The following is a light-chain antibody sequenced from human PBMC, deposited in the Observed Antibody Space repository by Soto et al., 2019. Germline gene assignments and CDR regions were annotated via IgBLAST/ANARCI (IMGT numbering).Light chain of an antibody. V-gene: IGKV3-20*01. CDR2: GAS. J-gene: IGKJ1*01. Sequence: VVLAQSPATLSLSPWEGATLSCRASQSVSSNLAWYQQKPGQAPRLLIYGASTRATGIPARFSGSGSGTDFTLTITRLEPEDFAVYSCQQYGTSPMTFGQGTKVDIK. CDR3: QQYGTSPMT. CDR1: QSVSSN.